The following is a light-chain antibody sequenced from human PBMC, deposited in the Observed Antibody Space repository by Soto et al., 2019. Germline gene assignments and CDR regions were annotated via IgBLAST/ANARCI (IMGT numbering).Light chain of an antibody. J-gene: IGKJ5*01. CDR2: GAS. Sequence: EIVMTQSPAALSVSPGERATLSCRASQSISSGYLAWYQQRPGQAPRLLIYGASSRATGIPDRFSGSGSGTDFTLTISRLEPEDFAVYYCQRYGTSPITFGQGTRLEIK. CDR1: QSISSGY. CDR3: QRYGTSPIT. V-gene: IGKV3-20*01.